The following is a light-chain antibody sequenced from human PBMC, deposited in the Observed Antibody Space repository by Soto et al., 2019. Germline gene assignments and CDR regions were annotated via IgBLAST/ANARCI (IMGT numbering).Light chain of an antibody. J-gene: IGKJ4*01. V-gene: IGKV3-11*01. CDR3: QQRGGWPLT. Sequence: EIALTQSPATLSLSPGERAALSCRASQGVGRFLAWYQQKPGQAPRLLIYDASNRATGIPARFSGSGSGTDFTLAINNLEPEDFAVYYCQQRGGWPLTFGGGTKVEIK. CDR2: DAS. CDR1: QGVGRF.